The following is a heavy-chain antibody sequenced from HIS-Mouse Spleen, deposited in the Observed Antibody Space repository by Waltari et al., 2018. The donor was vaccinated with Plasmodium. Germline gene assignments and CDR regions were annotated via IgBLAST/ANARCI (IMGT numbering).Heavy chain of an antibody. CDR1: GFTFSSYA. CDR3: ARLYYDFWSGYYPYGMDV. J-gene: IGHJ6*02. D-gene: IGHD3-3*01. CDR2: ISYDGRNK. Sequence: QVQLVESGGGVVQPGRSLRLSCAASGFTFSSYAMHWVRQAPGTGLECVAFISYDGRNKYYADSVKGRFTSSRDNSKNTLYLQMNSLRAEDTAVYYCARLYYDFWSGYYPYGMDVWGQGTTVTVSS. V-gene: IGHV3-30*04.